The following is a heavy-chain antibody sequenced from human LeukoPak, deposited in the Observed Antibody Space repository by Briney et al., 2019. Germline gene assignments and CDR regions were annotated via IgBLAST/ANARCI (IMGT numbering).Heavy chain of an antibody. CDR3: ASAYYDSSGWLDY. D-gene: IGHD3-22*01. CDR2: SNHSGST. Sequence: PSETLSLTCAVYGGSFSGYYWSWIRQPPGKGLEWIGESNHSGSTNYNPSLKSRVTISVDPSKNQFSLKLSSVTAADTAVYYCASAYYDSSGWLDYWGQGTLVTVSS. CDR1: GGSFSGYY. J-gene: IGHJ4*02. V-gene: IGHV4-34*01.